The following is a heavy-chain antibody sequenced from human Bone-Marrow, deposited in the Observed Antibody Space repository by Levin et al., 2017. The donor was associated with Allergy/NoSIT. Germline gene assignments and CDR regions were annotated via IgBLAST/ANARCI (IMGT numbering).Heavy chain of an antibody. CDR1: GDSVRSSNYH. Sequence: SQTLSLPCTVSGDSVRSSNYHWGWIRQPPGKGLEWIGSIHHSGSTYYNPSLKSRVTISVDTSRNQFSLSLSSATAADTAVYYCARDFIGVPGNFDYWGQGTLVTVSS. D-gene: IGHD6-19*01. CDR2: IHHSGST. CDR3: ARDFIGVPGNFDY. J-gene: IGHJ4*02. V-gene: IGHV4-39*02.